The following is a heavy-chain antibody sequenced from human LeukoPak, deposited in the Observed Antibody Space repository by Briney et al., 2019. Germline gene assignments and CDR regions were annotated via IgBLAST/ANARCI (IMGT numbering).Heavy chain of an antibody. D-gene: IGHD5-24*01. J-gene: IGHJ4*02. Sequence: PSETLSLTCAVYGGSFSGYYWSWIRQPPGKGLEWIGEINHSGSTNYNPSLKSRVTMSVDTSKNQFSLRLSSVTAADTAVYYCARDKRGDGYGDFDYWGQGTLVTVSS. CDR1: GGSFSGYY. V-gene: IGHV4-34*01. CDR2: INHSGST. CDR3: ARDKRGDGYGDFDY.